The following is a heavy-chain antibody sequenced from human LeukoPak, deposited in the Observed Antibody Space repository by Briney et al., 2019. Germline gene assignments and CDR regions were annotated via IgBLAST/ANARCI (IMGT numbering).Heavy chain of an antibody. CDR2: IIPIFGTA. CDR3: ARLVVTTSYYYYYMDV. D-gene: IGHD4-23*01. Sequence: ASVKVSCKASGGTFSSYAISWVRQAPGQGLERMGGIIPIFGTANYAQKFQGRVTITADESTSTAYMELSSLRSEDTAVYYCARLVVTTSYYYYYMDVWGKGTTVTVSS. J-gene: IGHJ6*03. CDR1: GGTFSSYA. V-gene: IGHV1-69*13.